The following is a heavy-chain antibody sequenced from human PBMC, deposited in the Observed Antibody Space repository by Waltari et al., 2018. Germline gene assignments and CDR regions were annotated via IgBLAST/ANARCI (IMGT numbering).Heavy chain of an antibody. J-gene: IGHJ4*02. V-gene: IGHV3-23*04. CDR3: AKGGIEARLTDY. Sequence: EVHLVESGGVLVQPGGSLRLSWAASGFPFSTHNMGWLRQAPGKGLEWVSLNSVSTGASHYADSVKGRFTISRDNPKNTLYLQMNSLRAEDTAVYYCAKGGIEARLTDYWGQGTLVTVSS. CDR2: NSVSTGAS. D-gene: IGHD5-12*01. CDR1: GFPFSTHN.